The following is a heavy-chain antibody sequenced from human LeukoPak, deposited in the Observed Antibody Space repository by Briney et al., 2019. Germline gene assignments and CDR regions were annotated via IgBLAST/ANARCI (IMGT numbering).Heavy chain of an antibody. CDR3: ARAWDS. Sequence: GGSLRLSCEASGFTFRSFVMHWVRQAPGKGLEWVAAISYDGSRKQYADSVKGRFTISRDNSKNTVDLQMNTLRVEDTAVYYCARAWDSWGQGTLVSVSS. V-gene: IGHV3-30*03. CDR1: GFTFRSFV. CDR2: ISYDGSRK. J-gene: IGHJ5*01.